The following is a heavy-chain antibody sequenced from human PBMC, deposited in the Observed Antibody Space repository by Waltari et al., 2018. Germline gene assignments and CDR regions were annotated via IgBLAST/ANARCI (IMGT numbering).Heavy chain of an antibody. J-gene: IGHJ4*02. CDR1: GFIFSRYG. CDR3: AKAQAAVGGYYFDY. Sequence: VQLVESGGGVVQPGKSLRLSCAASGFIFSRYGMHWVRQAPGKGPEWVAVISSDETNKYYADSVKGRFTISRDNSKNTVYLQMNSLRDEDTAVYYCAKAQAAVGGYYFDYWGQGTLVTVSS. CDR2: ISSDETNK. D-gene: IGHD6-19*01. V-gene: IGHV3-30*18.